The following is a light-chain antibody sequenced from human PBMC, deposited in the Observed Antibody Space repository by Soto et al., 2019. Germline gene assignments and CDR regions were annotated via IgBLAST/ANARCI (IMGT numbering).Light chain of an antibody. CDR1: SSGIGDYNF. V-gene: IGLV2-14*01. CDR2: EVS. J-gene: IGLJ1*01. Sequence: QSALTQPASVSGSPGQSISISCTGTSSGIGDYNFVSWYQHHPGKAPKVIIYEVSNRPSGVSHRFAGSKSGNTASLTISGLQTEDEADYYCSSYKYDTVIPFIFGSGTKVTVL. CDR3: SSYKYDTVIPFI.